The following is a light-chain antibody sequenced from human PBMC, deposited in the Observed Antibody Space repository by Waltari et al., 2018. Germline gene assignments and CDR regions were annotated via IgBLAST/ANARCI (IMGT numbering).Light chain of an antibody. CDR3: AAWDDSLNGVV. CDR1: SSNIGSNT. CDR2: SNN. Sequence: QSVLTQPPSASGTPGQRVTISCSGSSSNIGSNTVNGYQQLPGTAPNLLIYSNNQRPSGVPDRFSGSKSGTSASLAISGLQSEDEADYYCAAWDDSLNGVVFGGGTKLTVL. J-gene: IGLJ2*01. V-gene: IGLV1-44*01.